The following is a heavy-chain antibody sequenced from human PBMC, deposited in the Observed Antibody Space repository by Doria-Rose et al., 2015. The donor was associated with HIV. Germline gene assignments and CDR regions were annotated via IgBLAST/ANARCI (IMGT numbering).Heavy chain of an antibody. CDR1: GGSISSGSYY. D-gene: IGHD6-19*01. Sequence: QVQLQESGPGLVKPSQTLSLTCTVSGGSISSGSYYWSWIRQPAGKGLEWIGRIYTSGRTNYKPSPKSRITISIDPTKNKFPLKRSSVAAADTAVYYCAREGFSSGSYHVPYFDYWGQGTLVTVSS. V-gene: IGHV4-61*02. J-gene: IGHJ4*02. CDR2: IYTSGRT. CDR3: AREGFSSGSYHVPYFDY.